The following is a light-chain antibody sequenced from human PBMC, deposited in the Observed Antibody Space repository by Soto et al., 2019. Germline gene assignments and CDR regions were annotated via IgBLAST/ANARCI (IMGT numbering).Light chain of an antibody. V-gene: IGLV2-23*01. Sequence: QSALTQPASVSGSPGQSITISCTGTSSDVGSYNLVSWYQHHPGKAPKLMIYEGSKRPSGVSNRFSGSKSGNTASLTISGLQAEDEADYYCCSYATSSTYVFGTVTKLTVL. CDR2: EGS. CDR1: SSDVGSYNL. J-gene: IGLJ1*01. CDR3: CSYATSSTYV.